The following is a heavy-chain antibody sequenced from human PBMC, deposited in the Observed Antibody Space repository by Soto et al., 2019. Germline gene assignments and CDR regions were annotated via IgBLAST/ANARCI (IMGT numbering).Heavy chain of an antibody. CDR1: GFTFSTYA. CDR2: MSGSGASI. J-gene: IGHJ6*03. Sequence: PGGSLRLSCAASGFTFSTYAMSWVRQAPGKGLEWVSGMSGSGASIYYADSVKGRFTISRDNSKNTLYLQMNSLRAEDTAVYYCAKKGTPVTTVAPWYYYYMDVWGKGTAVTVSS. CDR3: AKKGTPVTTVAPWYYYYMDV. V-gene: IGHV3-23*01. D-gene: IGHD4-17*01.